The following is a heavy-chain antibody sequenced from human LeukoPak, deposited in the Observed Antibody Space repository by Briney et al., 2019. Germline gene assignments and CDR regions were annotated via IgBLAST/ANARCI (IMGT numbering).Heavy chain of an antibody. CDR2: IYYSGST. J-gene: IGHJ5*02. D-gene: IGHD3-10*01. CDR1: GGSISSGGYY. Sequence: SQTLSLTCTVSGGSISSGGYYWSWIRQHPGKGLEWIGHIYYSGSTYYNPSLKSRVTISVDTSKNQFSLKLSSVTAADTAVYYCACMVRGVIITWFDPWGQGTLVTVSS. CDR3: ACMVRGVIITWFDP. V-gene: IGHV4-31*03.